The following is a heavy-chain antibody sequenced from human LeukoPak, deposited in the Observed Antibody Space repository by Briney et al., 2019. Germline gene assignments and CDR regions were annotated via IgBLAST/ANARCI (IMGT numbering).Heavy chain of an antibody. CDR1: GGSISSYY. V-gene: IGHV4-59*08. CDR2: IYYSGST. CDR3: ARHKIVATTIDY. Sequence: SETLSLTCTVSGGSISSYYWSWIRQPPGKGLEWIGYIYYSGSTNYNPSLKSRVTISVDTSKNQFSLKLSSVTAADTAVYYCARHKIVATTIDYWGQGTLVTVSS. D-gene: IGHD5-12*01. J-gene: IGHJ4*02.